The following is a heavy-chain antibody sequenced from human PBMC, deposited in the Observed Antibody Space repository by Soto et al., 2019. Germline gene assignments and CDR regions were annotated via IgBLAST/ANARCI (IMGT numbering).Heavy chain of an antibody. D-gene: IGHD1-1*01. CDR3: ARGSGIVALPGELEDVNYDF. J-gene: IGHJ4*02. CDR1: GQSFSGHS. CDR2: ISESGST. V-gene: IGHV4-34*01. Sequence: QVQLQQWGAGLVKPSETLSLSCAVYGQSFSGHSWAWIRQPPGKGLEWIGEISESGSTYYNPSLKSRVPISTDTSKNQVSLKLNSVTAADTAAYFCARGSGIVALPGELEDVNYDFWGQGTLVNVSS.